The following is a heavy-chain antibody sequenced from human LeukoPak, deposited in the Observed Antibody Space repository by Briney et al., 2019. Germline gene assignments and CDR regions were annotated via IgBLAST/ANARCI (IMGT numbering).Heavy chain of an antibody. V-gene: IGHV3-11*05. CDR1: GFTFSDYY. J-gene: IGHJ4*02. Sequence: PGGSLRLSCAASGFTFSDYYMSWIRQAPGKGREWVSYISSSSSYTNYADSVKGRFTISRDNAKNSLYLQMNSLRAEDTAVYYCARVSGDSYFDYWGQGTLVTVSS. CDR3: ARVSGDSYFDY. CDR2: ISSSSSYT. D-gene: IGHD4-17*01.